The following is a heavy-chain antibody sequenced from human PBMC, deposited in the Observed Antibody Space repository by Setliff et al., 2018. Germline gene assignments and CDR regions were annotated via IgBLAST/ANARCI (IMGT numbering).Heavy chain of an antibody. CDR3: ARGRNIAARLLDT. D-gene: IGHD6-6*01. J-gene: IGHJ5*02. CDR2: INHSGSS. CDR1: GGTFSDYY. V-gene: IGHV4-34*01. Sequence: PSDTLSLTCAAYGGTFSDYYWTWIRQAPGKGLEWIGEINHSGSSNYAPSLKSRVTISIDASKNQFSLQVTSVTAADTAVYYCARGRNIAARLLDTWGQGSLVTAPQ.